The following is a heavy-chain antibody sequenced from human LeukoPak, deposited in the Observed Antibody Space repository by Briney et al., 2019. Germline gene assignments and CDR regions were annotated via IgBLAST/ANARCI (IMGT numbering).Heavy chain of an antibody. CDR1: GGSISSYY. Sequence: SETLSLTCTVSGGSISSYYWSWIRQPAGKGLEWIGRIYTSGSTNYNPSLKSRVTMSVDTSKNQFSLKLSSVTAADTAVYYCARDLRYCYDSSGYLDWFDPWGQGTLVTVSS. V-gene: IGHV4-4*07. D-gene: IGHD3-22*01. CDR3: ARDLRYCYDSSGYLDWFDP. CDR2: IYTSGST. J-gene: IGHJ5*02.